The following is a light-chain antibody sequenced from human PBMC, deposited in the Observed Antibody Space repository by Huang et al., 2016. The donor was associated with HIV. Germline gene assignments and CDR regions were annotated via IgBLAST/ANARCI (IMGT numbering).Light chain of an antibody. Sequence: GDRVSITCRARQTISKYLNWYQQKPGRAPKLLIYGASNLQSGVPSRFSGGGSGTHFTLTINSLQPEDSATYYCQQSYMTPRTFGQGTKLEI. V-gene: IGKV1-39*01. CDR3: QQSYMTPRT. J-gene: IGKJ2*01. CDR1: QTISKY. CDR2: GAS.